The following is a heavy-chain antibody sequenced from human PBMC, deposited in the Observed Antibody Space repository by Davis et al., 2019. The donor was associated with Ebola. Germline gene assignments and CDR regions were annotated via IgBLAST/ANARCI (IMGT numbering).Heavy chain of an antibody. J-gene: IGHJ6*03. Sequence: ASVKVSCKASGYTFTGYYMHWVRQAPGQGLEWMGWINPNSGGTNYAQKFQGRVTMTRDTSISTAYMELSRLRSDDTAVYYCAREGLHYYYYYYYYMDVWGKGTTVTVSS. D-gene: IGHD1-26*01. CDR3: AREGLHYYYYYYYYMDV. CDR2: INPNSGGT. CDR1: GYTFTGYY. V-gene: IGHV1-2*02.